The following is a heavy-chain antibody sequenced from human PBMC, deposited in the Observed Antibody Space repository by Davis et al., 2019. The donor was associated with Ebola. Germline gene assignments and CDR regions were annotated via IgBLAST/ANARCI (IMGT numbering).Heavy chain of an antibody. CDR3: AKTRCATCHSPDS. J-gene: IGHJ4*02. Sequence: PGGSLRLSCAASGFTFSSNWMHWVRQAPGKGLVWVSRTNSDGSITSYADSVKGRFTISRDNAKNTLYVQVNSLRAEDTAIYYCAKTRCATCHSPDSWGQGTLVTVSS. CDR1: GFTFSSNW. V-gene: IGHV3-74*01. CDR2: TNSDGSIT.